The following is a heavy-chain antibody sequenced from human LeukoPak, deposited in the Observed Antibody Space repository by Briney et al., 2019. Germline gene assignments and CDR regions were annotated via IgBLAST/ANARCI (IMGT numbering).Heavy chain of an antibody. D-gene: IGHD1-26*01. Sequence: PGGSLRLSCAASGFTFSSYAMSWVRQAPGKGLEWVSTISGSGATTYYADSVKGRFTISRDNSKNTLYLQMNSLRAEDTAVYYCAKGPEWEPLGAFDIWGQGTMVTVSS. J-gene: IGHJ3*02. CDR1: GFTFSSYA. CDR3: AKGPEWEPLGAFDI. V-gene: IGHV3-23*01. CDR2: ISGSGATT.